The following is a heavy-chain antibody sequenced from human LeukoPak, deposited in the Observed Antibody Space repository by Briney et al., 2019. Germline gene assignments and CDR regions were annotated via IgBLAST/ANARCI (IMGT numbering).Heavy chain of an antibody. CDR1: GYTLTTYY. J-gene: IGHJ5*02. Sequence: ASVKVSCKASGYTLTTYYMHWVRQAPGQGLEWMGIINPSGGSTSYAQKFQGRVTMTRDTSTSTVYMELSSLRSEDTAVYYCARGVRVPATITYWFDPWGQGTLVTVSS. CDR2: INPSGGST. V-gene: IGHV1-46*01. D-gene: IGHD2-2*02. CDR3: ARGVRVPATITYWFDP.